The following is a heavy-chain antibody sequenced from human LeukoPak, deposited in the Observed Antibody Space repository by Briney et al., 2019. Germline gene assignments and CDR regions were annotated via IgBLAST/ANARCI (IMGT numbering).Heavy chain of an antibody. Sequence: TGGSLRLSCAASGFTFSSYAMSWVRQAPGKGLEWVSAISGSGGSTYYADSVKGRFTISRDNSKNTLYLQMNSLRAEDTAVYYCAKSIAVAGRAKEDAFDIWGQGTMVTVSS. J-gene: IGHJ3*02. CDR2: ISGSGGST. CDR3: AKSIAVAGRAKEDAFDI. V-gene: IGHV3-23*01. D-gene: IGHD6-19*01. CDR1: GFTFSSYA.